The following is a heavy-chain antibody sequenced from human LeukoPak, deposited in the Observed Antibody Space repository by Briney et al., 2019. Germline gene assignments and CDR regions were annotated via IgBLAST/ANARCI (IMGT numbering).Heavy chain of an antibody. Sequence: GGSLRLSCAAFGFTFSNYGMNWVRQAPGKGLEWVSRISSSGTYIDYTDSVKGRFTISRDNAKSSLYLQMNSLRAEDTAVYYCARAGYLEAFDIWGQGTMVTVSS. D-gene: IGHD3-3*01. CDR3: ARAGYLEAFDI. CDR2: ISSSGTYI. J-gene: IGHJ3*02. V-gene: IGHV3-21*01. CDR1: GFTFSNYG.